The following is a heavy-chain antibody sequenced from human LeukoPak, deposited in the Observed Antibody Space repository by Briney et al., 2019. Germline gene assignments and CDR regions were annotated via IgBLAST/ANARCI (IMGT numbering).Heavy chain of an antibody. CDR2: IYTSGST. V-gene: IGHV4-4*07. D-gene: IGHD1-1*01. Sequence: SETLSLTCTVSGGSISSYYWSWIRQPAGKGLEWIGRIYTSGSTNYNPSLKSRVTMSVDTSKNQFSLKLSSVTAADTAVYYCARNRGAGTTGVWFDPWGQGTLVTVSS. CDR1: GGSISSYY. CDR3: ARNRGAGTTGVWFDP. J-gene: IGHJ5*02.